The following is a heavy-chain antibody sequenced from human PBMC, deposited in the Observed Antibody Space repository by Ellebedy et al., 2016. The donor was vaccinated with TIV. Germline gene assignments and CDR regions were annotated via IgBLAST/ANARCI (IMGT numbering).Heavy chain of an antibody. D-gene: IGHD4-17*01. J-gene: IGHJ6*02. CDR3: VRRAVTRSYYFYNGLDV. Sequence: ASVKVSCXASGYTFTTYDINWVRQVTGQGLEWMGWVNPNTGTTGYAQEFQGRVTVTRDTSIGTAYMEMASLRFEDTAIYYCVRRAVTRSYYFYNGLDVWGQGTTVTVS. CDR2: VNPNTGTT. V-gene: IGHV1-8*02. CDR1: GYTFTTYD.